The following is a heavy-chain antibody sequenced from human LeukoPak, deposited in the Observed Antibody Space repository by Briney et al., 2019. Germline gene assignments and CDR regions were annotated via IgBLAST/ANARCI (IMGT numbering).Heavy chain of an antibody. CDR2: IWYDGSNK. CDR1: GFTFSSYG. J-gene: IGHJ4*02. CDR3: ARAPSFSEIGSSALFDY. V-gene: IGHV3-33*01. Sequence: GGSLRLSCAASGFTFSSYGMHWVRQAPGKGLEWVAVIWYDGSNKYYADSVKGRFTISRDNSKNTLYLQMNSLRAEDTAVYYCARAPSFSEIGSSALFDYWGQGTLVTVSS. D-gene: IGHD5-24*01.